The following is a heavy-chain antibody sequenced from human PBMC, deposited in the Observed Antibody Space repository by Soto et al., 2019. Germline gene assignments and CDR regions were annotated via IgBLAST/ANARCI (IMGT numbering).Heavy chain of an antibody. CDR2: ISYSGST. V-gene: IGHV4-30-4*01. CDR3: ARDKRRVDSSSWYYFDY. D-gene: IGHD6-13*01. Sequence: QVQLQESGPGLVKPSQTLSLTCTVSGGSISSGDYYWSWIRQPPGKGLAWIGYISYSGSTSYNPSLKSRVTISVDTSKNQFSLKLSSVTAADTAVYYCARDKRRVDSSSWYYFDYWGQGTLVTVSS. CDR1: GGSISSGDYY. J-gene: IGHJ4*02.